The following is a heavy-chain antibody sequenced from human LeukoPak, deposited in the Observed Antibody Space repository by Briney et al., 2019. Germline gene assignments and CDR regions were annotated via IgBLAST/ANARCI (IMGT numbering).Heavy chain of an antibody. J-gene: IGHJ6*03. CDR3: ARVLRYCSGGNCYSGGLGYMDV. V-gene: IGHV3-11*01. CDR1: GFTFSDYN. Sequence: GGSLRLSCAASGFTFSDYNMRWIRHAPGKGLEGVSSISRSGSTKYYADSVKGRFTISRDNAKNSLFLQMNSLRAEDTAVYYCARVLRYCSGGNCYSGGLGYMDVWGKGTTVTISS. D-gene: IGHD2-15*01. CDR2: ISRSGSTK.